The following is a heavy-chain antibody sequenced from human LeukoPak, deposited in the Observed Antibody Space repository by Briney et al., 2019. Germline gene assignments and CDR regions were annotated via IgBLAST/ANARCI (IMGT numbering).Heavy chain of an antibody. Sequence: GGSLRLSCAASGFTFSDYYMSWIRQAPGKGLEWVSYISSSGSTIYYADSVKGRFTISRDNAKNSLYLQMNSLRAEDTAVYYCARARVKQWIFSDAFDIWGQGTMVTVSS. CDR3: ARARVKQWIFSDAFDI. CDR2: ISSSGSTI. J-gene: IGHJ3*02. D-gene: IGHD6-19*01. CDR1: GFTFSDYY. V-gene: IGHV3-11*04.